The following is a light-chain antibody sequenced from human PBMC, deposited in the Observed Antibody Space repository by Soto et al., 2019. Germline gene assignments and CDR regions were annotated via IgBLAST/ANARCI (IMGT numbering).Light chain of an antibody. CDR2: DAS. J-gene: IGKJ2*01. CDR3: QQYDNWPYT. CDR1: QNVNSN. Sequence: EKVMTQSPATLSLSPGERATLSCRASQNVNSNLAWYQQKPGQAPRLLIYDASTRAAGIPVRFSGSGSGTEFTLTITSLQSEDFAVYYWQQYDNWPYTFGQGTKVEIK. V-gene: IGKV3-15*01.